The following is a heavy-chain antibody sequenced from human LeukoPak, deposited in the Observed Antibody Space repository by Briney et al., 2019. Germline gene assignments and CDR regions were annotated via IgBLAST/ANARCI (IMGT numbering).Heavy chain of an antibody. D-gene: IGHD2-2*01. J-gene: IGHJ5*02. CDR3: ARDLAYCSSTSCLNSWFDP. V-gene: IGHV4-59*01. Sequence: SETLSLTCTVSRGSIRTYYWSWIRQSPGKGLEWIGYIYYSGSTNYNPSLKSRVTISVDTSKNQFSLKLSSVTAADTAVYYCARDLAYCSSTSCLNSWFDPWGQGTLVTVSS. CDR1: RGSIRTYY. CDR2: IYYSGST.